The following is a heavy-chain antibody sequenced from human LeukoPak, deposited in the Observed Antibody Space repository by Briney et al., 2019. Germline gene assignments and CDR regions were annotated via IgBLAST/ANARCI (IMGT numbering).Heavy chain of an antibody. V-gene: IGHV4-39*07. CDR2: IYHSGST. CDR1: GDSIRSTNYY. Sequence: SETLSLTCTVSGDSIRSTNYYWAWIRQPPGKGLEWIGSIYHSGSTNYNPSVKSRVTISVDTSKNQFSLKLTSVTAADTAVYYCAREAEIAMVREDGFDVWGQGTMVTVSS. D-gene: IGHD3-10*01. J-gene: IGHJ3*01. CDR3: AREAEIAMVREDGFDV.